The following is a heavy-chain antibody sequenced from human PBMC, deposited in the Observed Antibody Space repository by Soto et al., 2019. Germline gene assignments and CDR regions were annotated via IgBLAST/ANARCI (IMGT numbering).Heavy chain of an antibody. J-gene: IGHJ4*02. CDR2: IYYSGST. Sequence: SETLSLTCTVSGGSISSGDYYWSWTRQPPGKGLEWIGYIYYSGSTYYNPSLKSRVTISVDTSKNQFSLKLSSVTAADTAVYYCARYIAARPLKAFDYWGQGTLVTVSS. CDR1: GGSISSGDYY. V-gene: IGHV4-30-4*01. D-gene: IGHD6-6*01. CDR3: ARYIAARPLKAFDY.